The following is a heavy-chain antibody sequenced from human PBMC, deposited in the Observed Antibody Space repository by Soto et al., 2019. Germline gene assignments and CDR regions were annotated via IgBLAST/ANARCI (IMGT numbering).Heavy chain of an antibody. J-gene: IGHJ4*02. CDR1: GFTFSSYA. V-gene: IGHV3-23*01. CDR3: ARRGSGSYYDY. D-gene: IGHD1-26*01. Sequence: EVQLLESGGGLVQPGGSLRLSCAASGFTFSSYAMRWVRQAPVKGLEWVSAISGSGDSTYYADSVKGRFTISRDKSKNTLYLQMNRLRAEDTAVYYCARRGSGSYYDYWGQGTLVTVSS. CDR2: ISGSGDST.